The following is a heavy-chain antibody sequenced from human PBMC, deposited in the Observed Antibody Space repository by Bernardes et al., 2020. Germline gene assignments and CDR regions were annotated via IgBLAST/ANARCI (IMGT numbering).Heavy chain of an antibody. CDR1: GYSFTSYW. CDR3: ARLEALRDIVVVPAVYFDY. J-gene: IGHJ4*02. Sequence: GESLKISCKGSGYSFTSYWIGWVRQMPGKGLEWMGIIYPGDSDTRYSPSFQGQVTISADKSISTAYLQWSSLKASDTAMYYCARLEALRDIVVVPAVYFDYWGQGTLVTVSS. CDR2: IYPGDSDT. D-gene: IGHD2-2*01. V-gene: IGHV5-51*01.